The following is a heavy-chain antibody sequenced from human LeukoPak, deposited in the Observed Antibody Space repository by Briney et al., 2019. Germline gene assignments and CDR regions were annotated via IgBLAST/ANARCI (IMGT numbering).Heavy chain of an antibody. J-gene: IGHJ4*02. V-gene: IGHV3-66*01. CDR3: ARYSWSAPDY. D-gene: IGHD3-3*01. CDR1: GFTFSSYS. Sequence: GGSLRLSCAASGFTFSSYSMNWVRQAPGKGLEWVSVIYSGGDTYYADSVKGRFTISRDNSKNTLYLQMSSLRADDTAVYYCARYSWSAPDYWGQGTLVTVSS. CDR2: IYSGGDT.